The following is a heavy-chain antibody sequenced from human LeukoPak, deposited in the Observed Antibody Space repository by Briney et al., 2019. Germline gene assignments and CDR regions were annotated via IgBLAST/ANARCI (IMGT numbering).Heavy chain of an antibody. CDR2: INHSGST. D-gene: IGHD3-16*01. Sequence: TSETLSLTCAVYGGSFSGYYWSWIRQPPGKGLEWIGEINHSGSTNYSPSLKSRVTISVDTSKNQFSLKLTSVTAADTAVYYCARGSVVGLGYWGQGTLVTVSS. CDR3: ARGSVVGLGY. V-gene: IGHV4-34*01. J-gene: IGHJ4*02. CDR1: GGSFSGYY.